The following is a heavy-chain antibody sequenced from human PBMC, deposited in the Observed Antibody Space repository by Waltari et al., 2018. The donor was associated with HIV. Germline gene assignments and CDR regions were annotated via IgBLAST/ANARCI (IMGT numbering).Heavy chain of an antibody. J-gene: IGHJ4*02. D-gene: IGHD3-9*01. CDR1: GYTFSENY. CDR2: INPNTWDT. Sequence: QVQLVQSGAEVRKPGASVKVSCQASGYTFSENYMHWVRQAPGQGLEWMGGINPNTWDTNYAKKCQGRVTMTRDTSISTAYMDLRRLRSDDTAVYYCARGFEDILTGFSIYYFDFWGQGALVTVSS. V-gene: IGHV1-2*02. CDR3: ARGFEDILTGFSIYYFDF.